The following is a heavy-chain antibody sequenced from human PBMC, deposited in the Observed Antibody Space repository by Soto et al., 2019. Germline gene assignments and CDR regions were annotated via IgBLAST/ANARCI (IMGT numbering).Heavy chain of an antibody. CDR2: ISGSGGST. Sequence: GGSLRLSCAASGFTFSSYAMSWVRQAPGKGLEWVSAISGSGGSTYYADSVKGRFTISRDNSKNTLYLQMNSLRAEDTAVYYCAKASTRFTSYYYGMDFSGQGTTVTVSS. CDR1: GFTFSSYA. J-gene: IGHJ6*02. CDR3: AKASTRFTSYYYGMDF. V-gene: IGHV3-23*01.